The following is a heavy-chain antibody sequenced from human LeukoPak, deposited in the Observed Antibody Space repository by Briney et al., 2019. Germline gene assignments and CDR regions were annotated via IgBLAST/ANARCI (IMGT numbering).Heavy chain of an antibody. CDR1: GFTFSTYA. CDR2: ISFDGVNT. D-gene: IGHD2-2*01. CDR3: ARGQGYESYYYMDV. Sequence: PGGSLRLSCAASGFTFSTYAIHWVRQAPGKGLEWVAVISFDGVNTFYADSVKGRFTISRDNSNNTVYLQMNNLRPEDTAVFYCARGQGYESYYYMDVRGKGTTVSVSS. V-gene: IGHV3-30*04. J-gene: IGHJ6*03.